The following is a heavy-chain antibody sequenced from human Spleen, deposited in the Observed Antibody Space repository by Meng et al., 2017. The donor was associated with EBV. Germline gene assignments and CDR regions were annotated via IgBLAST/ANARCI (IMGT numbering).Heavy chain of an antibody. CDR1: DVSVTRVEYY. V-gene: IGHV4-61*08. CDR2: IHYGGAS. CDR3: ARGHSSDWDYFFDS. Sequence: QLPRARPALVTPSDPLSLTFSVSDVSVTRVEYYWTWIRQSPGKGLGWIGYIHYGGASNYTPSLKSRVTISLDTSKNQFSLRVNAVTAADTAVYFCARGHSSDWDYFFDSWGLGTLVTVSS. D-gene: IGHD6-19*01. J-gene: IGHJ4*02.